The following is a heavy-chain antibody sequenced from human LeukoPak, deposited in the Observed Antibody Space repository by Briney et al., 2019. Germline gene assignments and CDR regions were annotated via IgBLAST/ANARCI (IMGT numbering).Heavy chain of an antibody. CDR3: ARSGSGSYFLDY. J-gene: IGHJ4*02. V-gene: IGHV3-53*01. Sequence: GGSLRLSCTVSGFTVSSNSMSWVRQAPGKGLEWVSFIYSDNTHYSDSVKGRFTISRDNSKNTLYLQMNSLRAEDTAVYYCARSGSGSYFLDYWGQGTLVTVSS. CDR1: GFTVSSNS. CDR2: IYSDNT. D-gene: IGHD3-10*01.